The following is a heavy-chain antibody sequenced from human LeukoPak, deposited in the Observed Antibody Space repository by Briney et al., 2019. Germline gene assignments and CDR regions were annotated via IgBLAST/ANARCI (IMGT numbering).Heavy chain of an antibody. J-gene: IGHJ4*02. CDR2: ISYDGSNK. V-gene: IGHV3-30*19. CDR3: ARESGSYPLFDY. D-gene: IGHD1-26*01. Sequence: PGGSLRLSCAASEFTFSSFGMYWLRQAPGKGLEWVAVISYDGSNKYYADSVKGRFTISRDNSKNTLYLQMNSLRAEDTAVYYCARESGSYPLFDYWGQGTLVTVSS. CDR1: EFTFSSFG.